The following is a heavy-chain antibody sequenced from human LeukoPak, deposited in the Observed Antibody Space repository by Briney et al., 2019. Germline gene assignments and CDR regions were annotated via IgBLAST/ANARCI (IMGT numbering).Heavy chain of an antibody. CDR3: ARHPPITIFGVVTHLFDY. CDR1: GGSISSSSYY. J-gene: IGHJ4*02. D-gene: IGHD3-3*01. CDR2: IYYSGST. Sequence: TSSETLSLTCTVSGGSISSSSYYWGWIRQPPGKGLEWIGSIYYSGSTYYNPSLKSRVTISVDTSKNQFSLKLSSVTAADTAVYYCARHPPITIFGVVTHLFDYWGQGTLVTVSS. V-gene: IGHV4-39*01.